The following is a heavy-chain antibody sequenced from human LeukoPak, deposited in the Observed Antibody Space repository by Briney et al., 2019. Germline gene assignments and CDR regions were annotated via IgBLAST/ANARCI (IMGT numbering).Heavy chain of an antibody. Sequence: SETLSLTCTVSDGSINSGGYYWSWIRQHPGKDLEWIGYIYYSGTTYYNPSLKSRVTISIDTSKNQFSLKLSSVTAADTAVYYCARDITGTTAFDYWGQGTLVTVSS. J-gene: IGHJ4*02. CDR2: IYYSGTT. V-gene: IGHV4-31*03. CDR1: DGSINSGGYY. CDR3: ARDITGTTAFDY. D-gene: IGHD1-20*01.